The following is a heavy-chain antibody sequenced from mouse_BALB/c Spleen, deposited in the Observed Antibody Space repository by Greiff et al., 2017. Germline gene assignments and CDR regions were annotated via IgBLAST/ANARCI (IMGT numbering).Heavy chain of an antibody. J-gene: IGHJ2*01. CDR3: ARHNVFDY. V-gene: IGHV5-6*01. Sequence: EVKLMESGGDLVKPGGSLKLSCAASGFTFSSYGMSWVRQTPDKRLEWVATISSGGSYTYYPDSVKGRFTISRVNAKNTLYLQMSSLKSEDTAMYYCARHNVFDYWGQGTTLTVSS. CDR2: ISSGGSYT. CDR1: GFTFSSYG.